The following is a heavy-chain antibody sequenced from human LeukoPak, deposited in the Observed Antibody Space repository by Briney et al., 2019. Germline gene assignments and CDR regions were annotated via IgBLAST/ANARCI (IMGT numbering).Heavy chain of an antibody. CDR3: ARHSPGYYYYGMDV. J-gene: IGHJ6*02. CDR2: IYFSGTT. CDR1: GDSISRSSYY. Sequence: SQTLSLTCTLSGDSISRSSYYWGWIRQPPGKGLEWIGSIYFSGTTYYNPYLKSRVTISVDTSNNQFSLKLTSVTAADTAVYYCARHSPGYYYYGMDVWGQGTTVTVSS. V-gene: IGHV4-39*01.